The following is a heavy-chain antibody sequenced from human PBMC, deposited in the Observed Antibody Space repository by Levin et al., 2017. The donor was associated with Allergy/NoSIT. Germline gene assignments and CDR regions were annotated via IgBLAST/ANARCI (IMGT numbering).Heavy chain of an antibody. CDR2: IKQDGGEK. CDR3: ARERARDSSGYYGGRVDY. CDR1: GFTFSSYW. D-gene: IGHD3-22*01. Sequence: LSLTCAASGFTFSSYWMTWVRQAPGKGLEWVANIKQDGGEKYYVDSVKGRFSISRDNAKNSLYLQMNSLRAEDTAVYYCARERARDSSGYYGGRVDYWGQGTLVTVSS. J-gene: IGHJ4*02. V-gene: IGHV3-7*01.